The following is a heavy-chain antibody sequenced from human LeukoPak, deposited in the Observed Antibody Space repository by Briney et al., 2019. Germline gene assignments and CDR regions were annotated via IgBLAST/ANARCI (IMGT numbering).Heavy chain of an antibody. J-gene: IGHJ4*02. CDR2: ISGSGGST. CDR1: GFTFSNFA. V-gene: IGHV3-23*01. CDR3: AKDRWYSGNYNFDF. Sequence: GGSLRLSCVVSGFTFSNFAMSWVRQAPGKGLECVSTISGSGGSTYYADSVKGRFTVSRDNSKNTLFLQVNSLRAEDTAVYYCAKDRWYSGNYNFDFWGQGTLVTVSS. D-gene: IGHD1-26*01.